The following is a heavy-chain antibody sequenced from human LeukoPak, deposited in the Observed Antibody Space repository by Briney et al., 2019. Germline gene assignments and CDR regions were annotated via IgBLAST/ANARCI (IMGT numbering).Heavy chain of an antibody. D-gene: IGHD2-21*02. CDR2: INHSGST. Sequence: SETLSHTCAVYGGSFSGYYWSWIRQPPGKGLEWIGEINHSGSTNYNPSLKSRVTISVDTSKNQFSLKLSSVTAADTAVYYCARARRSLLLFDYWGQGTLVTVSS. CDR1: GGSFSGYY. V-gene: IGHV4-34*01. J-gene: IGHJ4*02. CDR3: ARARRSLLLFDY.